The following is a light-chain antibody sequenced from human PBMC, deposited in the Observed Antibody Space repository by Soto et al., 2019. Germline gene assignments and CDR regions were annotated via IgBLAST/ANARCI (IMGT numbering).Light chain of an antibody. CDR1: QGISNY. J-gene: IGKJ4*01. V-gene: IGKV1-39*01. CDR3: QQPHTLPLT. Sequence: DIQMTRSPSSLSASVADAGPITCQASQGISNYLHWYQQKSGRAPKLLIYAASNLPRGVPSRFSGGGSGTDFSLTISSLRLEDFATYFCQQPHTLPLTFGGGTKVDIK. CDR2: AAS.